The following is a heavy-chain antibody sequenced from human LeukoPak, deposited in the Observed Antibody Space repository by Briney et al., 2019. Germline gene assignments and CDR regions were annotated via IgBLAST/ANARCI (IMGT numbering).Heavy chain of an antibody. CDR3: AKVLKGGYDSSGIDAFDI. J-gene: IGHJ3*02. CDR2: ISGSGGST. V-gene: IGHV3-23*01. Sequence: QPGGSLRLSCAASGFTFSSYAMSWVRQAPGKGLEWVSAISGSGGSTYYADSVKGRFTISRDNSKNTLYLQMNSLRAEDTAVYYCAKVLKGGYDSSGIDAFDIWGQGTMVTVSS. D-gene: IGHD3-22*01. CDR1: GFTFSSYA.